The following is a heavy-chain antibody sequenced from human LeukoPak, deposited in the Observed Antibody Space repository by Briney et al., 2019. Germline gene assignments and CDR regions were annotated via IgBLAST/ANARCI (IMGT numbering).Heavy chain of an antibody. Sequence: PSETLSLTCSVSGDFITNRYWSWVRQSAGKGLEWIGRISTRGNTNYNPSLKSRVTMSVDTSNKHLSLKLTSVTAADTAVYYCVRNWDYWGQGTLVTVPS. D-gene: IGHD1-1*01. V-gene: IGHV4-4*07. CDR1: GDFITNRY. J-gene: IGHJ4*02. CDR3: VRNWDY. CDR2: ISTRGNT.